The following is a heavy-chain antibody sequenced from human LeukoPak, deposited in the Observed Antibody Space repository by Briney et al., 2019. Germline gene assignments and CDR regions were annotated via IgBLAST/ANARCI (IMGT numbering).Heavy chain of an antibody. V-gene: IGHV3-23*01. J-gene: IGHJ4*02. Sequence: GGSLRLSCAASGFTFSSYAMSWVRQAPGKGLEWVSVISGSGGSTYYADSVKGRFTISRDNSKNTLYLQMNSLRAEDTAVYYCAKSYYYHSSGYPSDYWGQGTLVTVSS. D-gene: IGHD3-22*01. CDR3: AKSYYYHSSGYPSDY. CDR1: GFTFSSYA. CDR2: ISGSGGST.